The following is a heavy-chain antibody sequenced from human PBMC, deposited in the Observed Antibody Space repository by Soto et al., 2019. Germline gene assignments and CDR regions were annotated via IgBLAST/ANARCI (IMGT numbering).Heavy chain of an antibody. V-gene: IGHV3-30*18. Sequence: GGSLRLSCAASGFTFSSYGMHWVRQAPGKGLEWVAVISYDGSNKYYADSVKGRFTISRDNSKNTLYLQMNSLRAEDTAVYYCAKDVGSLITFGGVIVKDYYGMDVWGQGTTVTVSS. CDR3: AKDVGSLITFGGVIVKDYYGMDV. CDR1: GFTFSSYG. J-gene: IGHJ6*02. CDR2: ISYDGSNK. D-gene: IGHD3-16*02.